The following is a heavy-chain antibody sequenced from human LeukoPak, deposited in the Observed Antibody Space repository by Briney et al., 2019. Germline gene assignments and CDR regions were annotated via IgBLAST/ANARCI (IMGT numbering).Heavy chain of an antibody. D-gene: IGHD4-23*01. CDR3: ARNGGNSDYDY. Sequence: SETLSLTCAVSGGSISSSSSICWTWVRQPPGKGLEWIGEIYHSGATNYNPSLKSRVTMLLDKSKNQFSLELNSVTTADTAVYYCARNGGNSDYDYWGQGTLVTVSA. J-gene: IGHJ4*02. CDR2: IYHSGAT. V-gene: IGHV4-4*02. CDR1: GGSISSSSSIC.